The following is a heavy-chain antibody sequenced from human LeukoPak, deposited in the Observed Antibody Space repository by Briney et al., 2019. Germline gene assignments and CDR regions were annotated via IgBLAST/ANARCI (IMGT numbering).Heavy chain of an antibody. J-gene: IGHJ6*02. V-gene: IGHV3-23*01. D-gene: IGHD3-16*01. CDR3: ATSWGPDTSAFRWGRDGMDV. CDR2: ISKSGDHK. CDR1: GLTFNNYP. Sequence: GGSLRLSFSVSGLTFNNYPMSWVRQAPGQGLEWLFAISKSGDHKYYEVSAKGRFTIYRDSSKNTQYLQMNSLRAEDTAVYYCATSWGPDTSAFRWGRDGMDVRGQGTTVIVS.